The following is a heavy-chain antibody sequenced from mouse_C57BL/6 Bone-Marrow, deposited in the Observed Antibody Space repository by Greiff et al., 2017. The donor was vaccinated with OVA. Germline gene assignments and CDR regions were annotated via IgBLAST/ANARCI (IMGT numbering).Heavy chain of an antibody. D-gene: IGHD1-1*01. J-gene: IGHJ1*03. V-gene: IGHV1-22*01. CDR1: GYTFTDYN. Sequence: EVQLQQSGPELVKPGASVKMSCKASGYTFTDYNMHWVKQSHGKSLEWIGYINPNNGGTSYNQKFKGKATLTVNKSSSTAYMELRSLTSEDSAVYYCARKGYVTTVVDWYFDVWGTGTTVTVSS. CDR2: INPNNGGT. CDR3: ARKGYVTTVVDWYFDV.